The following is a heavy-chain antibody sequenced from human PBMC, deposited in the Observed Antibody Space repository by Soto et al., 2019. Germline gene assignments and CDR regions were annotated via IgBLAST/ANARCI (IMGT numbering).Heavy chain of an antibody. CDR1: GGSFSGYY. J-gene: IGHJ4*02. V-gene: IGHV4-34*01. CDR3: ARGISGGLQLWLLYYFDY. D-gene: IGHD5-18*01. CDR2: INHSGST. Sequence: SETLSLTCAVYGGSFSGYYWSWIRQPPGKGLEWIGEINHSGSTNYNPSLKSRVTISVDTSKNQFSLKLSSVTAADTAVYYCARGISGGLQLWLLYYFDYWGQGTLVTVSS.